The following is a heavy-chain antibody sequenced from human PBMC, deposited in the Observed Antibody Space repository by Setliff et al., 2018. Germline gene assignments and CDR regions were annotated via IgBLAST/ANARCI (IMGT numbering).Heavy chain of an antibody. CDR3: ATGPRDNRNFLNWLGS. V-gene: IGHV3-15*01. CDR2: IKSSREGATS. D-gene: IGHD3-3*01. J-gene: IGHJ5*01. CDR1: GFTFSNYW. Sequence: GGSLRLSCAVSGFTFSNYWMTWVCQAPGKGPEWVGRIKSSREGATSDYGAPAKGRFTISRDDSKQMIFLQMHNLKTEDTGFYYCATGPRDNRNFLNWLGSWGQGTLVTVSS.